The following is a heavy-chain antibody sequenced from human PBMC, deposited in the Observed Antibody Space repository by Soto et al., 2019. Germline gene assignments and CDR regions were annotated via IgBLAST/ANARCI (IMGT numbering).Heavy chain of an antibody. CDR1: GFTFSSYS. D-gene: IGHD6-19*01. CDR3: TRSQWPPNDY. Sequence: EVQLVESGGGLVKPGGSLRLSCAASGFTFSSYSMNWVRQAPGKGLEWVSTLTTSSTYIYYADSVKGRFTISRDNAKNSLYLQMNSLRAEDTALYYCTRSQWPPNDYWGQGTLVTVSS. J-gene: IGHJ4*02. CDR2: LTTSSTYI. V-gene: IGHV3-21*01.